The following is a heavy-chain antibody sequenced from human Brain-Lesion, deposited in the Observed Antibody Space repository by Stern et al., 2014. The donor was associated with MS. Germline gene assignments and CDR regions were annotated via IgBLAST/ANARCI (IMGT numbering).Heavy chain of an antibody. CDR2: SDHSGST. Sequence: QVQLHESGPGLVKPSGTLSLTCAVSGGSISSSNWWSWVRQSPGKGLEWIGESDHSGSTIYNPSLKSRVTVSVDKSKNRFSLNLRSVTAADTAVYFCARFPASRPHVFDSWGQGTLVTVSS. CDR1: GGSISSSNW. J-gene: IGHJ4*02. CDR3: ARFPASRPHVFDS. D-gene: IGHD6-13*01. V-gene: IGHV4-4*02.